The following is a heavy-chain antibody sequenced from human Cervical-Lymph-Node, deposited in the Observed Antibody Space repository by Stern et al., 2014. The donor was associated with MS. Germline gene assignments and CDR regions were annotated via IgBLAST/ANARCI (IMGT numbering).Heavy chain of an antibody. J-gene: IGHJ4*02. V-gene: IGHV5-51*01. Sequence: EVQLVESGPEVKRPGESLKISCQASGYTFTSSWIGWVRQMPGKGLEWIRIIFPGGFDIRYSPSFQGQVTISADKSSSTAYLQWNNLKASDTAIYYCARQRYFDYWGQGTLVTVSS. CDR1: GYTFTSSW. CDR2: IFPGGFDI. CDR3: ARQRYFDY.